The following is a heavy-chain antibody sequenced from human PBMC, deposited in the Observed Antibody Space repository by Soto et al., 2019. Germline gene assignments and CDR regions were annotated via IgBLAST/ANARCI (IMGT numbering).Heavy chain of an antibody. CDR3: ARSRRGHQLVLGAFDI. Sequence: EVQLVESGGGLVQPGGSLRLSCAASGFTFSSYWMSWVRQAPGKGLEWVANITQDGSEKYYVDSVKGRFTISRDNAKNSLYLQMNSLRAEDTAVYYCARSRRGHQLVLGAFDILGQGTMGTVSS. V-gene: IGHV3-7*01. CDR1: GFTFSSYW. J-gene: IGHJ3*02. D-gene: IGHD6-13*01. CDR2: ITQDGSEK.